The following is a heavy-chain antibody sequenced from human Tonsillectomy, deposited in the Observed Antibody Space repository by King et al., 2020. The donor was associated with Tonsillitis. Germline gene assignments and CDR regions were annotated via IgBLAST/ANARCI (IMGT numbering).Heavy chain of an antibody. V-gene: IGHV1-2*02. D-gene: IGHD2-2*02. Sequence: QLVQSGAEVKKPGASVKVSCKASGYTFTGYFIHWVRQAPGQGLEWMGWINPNSGGTNYAQKFQGRVTMTRDTSINTAYMELSRLTSDDTAVYYCARDRCSSNSCYTEFNYWGQGTLVTVSS. CDR3: ARDRCSSNSCYTEFNY. CDR2: INPNSGGT. J-gene: IGHJ4*02. CDR1: GYTFTGYF.